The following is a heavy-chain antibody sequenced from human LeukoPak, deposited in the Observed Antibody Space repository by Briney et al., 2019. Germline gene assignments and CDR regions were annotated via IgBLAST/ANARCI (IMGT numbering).Heavy chain of an antibody. CDR1: GFTFSSYG. D-gene: IGHD3-16*01. Sequence: GRSLRLSCAASGFTFSSYGMHWVRQAPGKGLEWVAVIWYDGSNKYYADSVKGRFTISRDNSKNTLYLQMNSLRAEDTAVYYCARDLGGAPHYGMDVWGQGTTVTVSS. J-gene: IGHJ6*02. V-gene: IGHV3-33*01. CDR3: ARDLGGAPHYGMDV. CDR2: IWYDGSNK.